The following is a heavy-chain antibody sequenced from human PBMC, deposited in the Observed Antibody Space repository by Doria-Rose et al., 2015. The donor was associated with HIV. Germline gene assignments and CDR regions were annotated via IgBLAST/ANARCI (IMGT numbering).Heavy chain of an antibody. CDR3: AREGGYCFGDTCRYFDY. V-gene: IGHV3-21*01. D-gene: IGHD2-15*01. Sequence: LSCAASGFTFSSYSMNWVRQAPGKGLEWVSSFSSSRGSYIYYADSVKGRFTISRDNAEDSLYLQMNSLRAEDTAVYYCAREGGYCFGDTCRYFDYWGRGTLVTVST. CDR1: GFTFSSYS. CDR2: FSSSRGSYI. J-gene: IGHJ4*02.